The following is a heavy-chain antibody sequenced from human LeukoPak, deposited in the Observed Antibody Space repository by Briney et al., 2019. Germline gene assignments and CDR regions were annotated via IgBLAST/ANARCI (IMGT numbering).Heavy chain of an antibody. CDR1: GFTFTNYA. D-gene: IGHD3-16*02. CDR2: TVGSRPDT. CDR3: AKEYRRTFDY. J-gene: IGHJ4*02. V-gene: IGHV3-23*01. Sequence: SGGSLRLSCAASGFTFTNYAMSWVRQTPGKGLEWVAATVGSRPDTYHADSVKGRFTVSRDNSRNTLYLQMNSLRAEDTAVYYCAKEYRRTFDYWGQGTLVTVSS.